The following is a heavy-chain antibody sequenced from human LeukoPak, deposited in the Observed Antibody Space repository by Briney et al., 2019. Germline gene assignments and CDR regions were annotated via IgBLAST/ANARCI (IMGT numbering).Heavy chain of an antibody. CDR3: AKSIAAAGMGYYFDY. J-gene: IGHJ4*02. Sequence: PGGSLRLSCAASGFTFKYYAMTWVRQAPGKGLEWVAAIDGSGDDTYYAESVKGRFTISRDNSQNTLFLQVNSLRAEDTAVYYCAKSIAAAGMGYYFDYWGQGTLVTVSS. D-gene: IGHD6-13*01. V-gene: IGHV3-23*01. CDR1: GFTFKYYA. CDR2: IDGSGDDT.